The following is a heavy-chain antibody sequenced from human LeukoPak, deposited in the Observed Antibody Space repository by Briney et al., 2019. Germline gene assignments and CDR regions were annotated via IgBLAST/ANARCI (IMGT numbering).Heavy chain of an antibody. CDR3: ARLSNWDPSY. J-gene: IGHJ4*02. Sequence: SETLSLTCTVSGGSISSSSYYWGWIRQPPGKGLEWIGSIYYSGSTYYNPSLKSRVTISVDTSKNQFSLKLSSVTAADTAVYYCARLSNWDPSYWGQGTLVTVSS. CDR1: GGSISSSSYY. V-gene: IGHV4-39*01. CDR2: IYYSGST. D-gene: IGHD1-1*01.